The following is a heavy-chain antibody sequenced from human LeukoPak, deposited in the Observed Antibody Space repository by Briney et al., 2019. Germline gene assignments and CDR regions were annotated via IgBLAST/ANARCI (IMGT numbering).Heavy chain of an antibody. J-gene: IGHJ4*02. Sequence: SETLSLTCTVSGGPISSSSYYWGWIRQPPGKGLEWIGSIYYSGSTYYNPSLKSRVTISVDTSKNQFSLKLSSVTAADTAVYYCARDDSRQYYFDYWGQGTLVTVSS. CDR1: GGPISSSSYY. CDR2: IYYSGST. CDR3: ARDDSRQYYFDY. D-gene: IGHD6-13*01. V-gene: IGHV4-39*07.